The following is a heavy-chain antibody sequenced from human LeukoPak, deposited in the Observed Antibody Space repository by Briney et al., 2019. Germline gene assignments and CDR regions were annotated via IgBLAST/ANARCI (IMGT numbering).Heavy chain of an antibody. Sequence: SETLSLTCTVSGGSISSYYWSWIRQPPGKGLEWIGYIYHSGSTNYNPSLKSRVTISVDKSKNQFSLKLSSVTAADTAVYYCARSRYYDILTGYPSTHWFDPWGQGTLVTVSS. CDR3: ARSRYYDILTGYPSTHWFDP. CDR2: IYHSGST. J-gene: IGHJ5*02. CDR1: GGSISSYY. D-gene: IGHD3-9*01. V-gene: IGHV4-59*12.